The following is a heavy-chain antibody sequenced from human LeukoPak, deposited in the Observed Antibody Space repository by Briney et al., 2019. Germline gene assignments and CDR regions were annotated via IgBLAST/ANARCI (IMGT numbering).Heavy chain of an antibody. V-gene: IGHV3-21*01. J-gene: IGHJ3*02. CDR3: ARLWGDRDAFDI. D-gene: IGHD3-10*01. Sequence: KPGGSLRLSCAASGFTFSSYSMNWVRQAPGKGLEWVSSISSSSSYIYYADSVKGRFTISRDNSKNTLYLQMNSLRAEDTAVYYCARLWGDRDAFDIWGQGTMVTVSS. CDR1: GFTFSSYS. CDR2: ISSSSSYI.